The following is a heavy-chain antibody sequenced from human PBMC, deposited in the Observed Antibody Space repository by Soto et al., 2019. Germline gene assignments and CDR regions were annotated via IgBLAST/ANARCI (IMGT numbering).Heavy chain of an antibody. Sequence: PGGSLRLSCAASGFTFSSYGMHWVRQAPGKGLEWVAVISYDGSNKYYADSVKGRFTISRDNSKNTLYLQMNSLRAEDTAVYYCAKDRGSSSAAYYYYGMDVWGQGTTVTVSS. V-gene: IGHV3-30*18. CDR3: AKDRGSSSAAYYYYGMDV. J-gene: IGHJ6*02. CDR2: ISYDGSNK. D-gene: IGHD6-6*01. CDR1: GFTFSSYG.